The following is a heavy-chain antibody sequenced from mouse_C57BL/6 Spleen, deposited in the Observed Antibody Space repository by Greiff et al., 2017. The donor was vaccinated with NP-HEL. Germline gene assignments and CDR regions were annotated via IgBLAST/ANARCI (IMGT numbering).Heavy chain of an antibody. CDR2: IDPETGGT. CDR3: TRMRTMVKTGPDY. J-gene: IGHJ2*01. CDR1: GYTFTDYE. D-gene: IGHD2-2*01. V-gene: IGHV1-15*01. Sequence: VQLQQSGAELVRPGASVTLSCKASGYTFTDYEMHWVKQTPVHGLEWIGAIDPETGGTAYNQKFKGKAILTADKSSSTAYMELRSLTSEDSAVYYCTRMRTMVKTGPDYWGQGTTLTVSS.